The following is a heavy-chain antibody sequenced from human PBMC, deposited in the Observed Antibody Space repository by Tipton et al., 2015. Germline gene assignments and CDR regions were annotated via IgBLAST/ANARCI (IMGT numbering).Heavy chain of an antibody. Sequence: TLSLTCSVSGGSIGSYYWSWIRQTPGKGLEWIGYASDTGTANYNPSLESRVTISVDTSRNQFSLKLSSVTAADTAVYYCARESLLAYYFNYWGQGTLVTVSS. D-gene: IGHD2/OR15-2a*01. J-gene: IGHJ4*02. V-gene: IGHV4-59*12. CDR1: GGSIGSYY. CDR2: ASDTGTA. CDR3: ARESLLAYYFNY.